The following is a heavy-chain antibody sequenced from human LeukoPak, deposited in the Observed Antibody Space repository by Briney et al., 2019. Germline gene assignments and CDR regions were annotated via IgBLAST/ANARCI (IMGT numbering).Heavy chain of an antibody. D-gene: IGHD2-15*01. V-gene: IGHV4-59*01. CDR2: IYYSGST. J-gene: IGHJ4*02. CDR3: ARDRVCFFDY. Sequence: PSETLSLTCTVSGGSISSYYWSWIRQPPGKGLEWIGYIYYSGSTNYNPSLKSRVTISVDTSKNQFSLKLSSVTAADTAVYYCARDRVCFFDYWGQGTLVTVSS. CDR1: GGSISSYY.